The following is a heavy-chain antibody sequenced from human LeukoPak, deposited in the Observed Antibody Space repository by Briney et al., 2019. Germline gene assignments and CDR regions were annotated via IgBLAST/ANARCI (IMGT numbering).Heavy chain of an antibody. J-gene: IGHJ6*02. CDR1: GFTFSSYG. Sequence: GSLRLSCAASGFTFSSYGMHWVRQAPGKGLEWVAVISYDGSNKYYADSVKGRFTISRDNSKNTLYLQMNSLRAEDTAVYYCAKEITIAVAILGGMDVWGQGTTVTVSS. D-gene: IGHD6-19*01. V-gene: IGHV3-30*18. CDR2: ISYDGSNK. CDR3: AKEITIAVAILGGMDV.